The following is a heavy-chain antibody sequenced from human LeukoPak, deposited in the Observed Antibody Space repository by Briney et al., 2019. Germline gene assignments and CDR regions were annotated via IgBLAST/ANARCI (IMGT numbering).Heavy chain of an antibody. CDR2: ISSSSSYI. CDR3: ARDTYDILTGYSTPYY. J-gene: IGHJ4*02. V-gene: IGHV3-21*01. D-gene: IGHD3-9*01. Sequence: GGSLRLSCAASGFTFSSYSMNWVRQAPGKGLEWVSSISSSSSYIYYADSVKGRFTISRDNAKNSLYLQMNSLRAEDTAVYYCARDTYDILTGYSTPYYWGQGTLVTVSS. CDR1: GFTFSSYS.